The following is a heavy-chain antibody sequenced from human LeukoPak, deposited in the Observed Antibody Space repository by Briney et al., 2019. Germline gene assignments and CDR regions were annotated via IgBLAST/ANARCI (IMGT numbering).Heavy chain of an antibody. CDR2: ISSSGSTI. CDR3: ARSDSSGYYYIYYYYGMDV. CDR1: GFTFSSYE. J-gene: IGHJ6*02. D-gene: IGHD3-22*01. Sequence: GGSLRLSCAASGFTFSSYEMNWVRQAPGKGLEWVSYISSSGSTIYYADSVKGRFTISRDNAKNSLYLQMNSLRAEDTAVYYCARSDSSGYYYIYYYYGMDVWGQGTTVTVPS. V-gene: IGHV3-48*03.